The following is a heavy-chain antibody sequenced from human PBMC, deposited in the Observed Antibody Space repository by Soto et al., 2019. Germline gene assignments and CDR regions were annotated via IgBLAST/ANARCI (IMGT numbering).Heavy chain of an antibody. CDR1: GGTFSSYA. Sequence: QVQLVQSGAEVKKPGSSVKVSCKASGGTFSSYAISWVRQAPGQGLEWMGGIIPIFGTANYAQKFQGRVTITADESTSTAYMELSSLRSEDTAVYYCAREPVHITMVRGVRMDVWGQGTTVTVSS. J-gene: IGHJ6*02. CDR3: AREPVHITMVRGVRMDV. CDR2: IIPIFGTA. V-gene: IGHV1-69*01. D-gene: IGHD3-10*01.